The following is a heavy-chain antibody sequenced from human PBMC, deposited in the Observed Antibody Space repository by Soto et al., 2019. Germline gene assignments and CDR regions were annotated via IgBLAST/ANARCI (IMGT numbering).Heavy chain of an antibody. CDR1: GFTFSSYG. CDR3: ARDRATSKNQASDY. J-gene: IGHJ4*02. CDR2: IWYDGSNK. V-gene: IGHV3-33*01. Sequence: GGSLRLSCAASGFTFSSYGMHWVRQAPGKGLEWVAVIWYDGSNKYYADSVKGRFTISRDNSKNTLYLQMNSLRAEDTAVYYCARDRATSKNQASDYWGQGTLVTVSS.